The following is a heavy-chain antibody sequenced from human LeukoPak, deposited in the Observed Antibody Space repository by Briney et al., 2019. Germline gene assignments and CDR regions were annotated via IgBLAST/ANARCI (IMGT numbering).Heavy chain of an antibody. CDR1: GYSFTSYC. CDR2: IYPGDSDT. J-gene: IGHJ4*02. V-gene: IGHV5-51*01. CDR3: ARQESRSGVDY. Sequence: GESLKISCKGSGYSFTSYCIGWVRQMPGKGLGWMGMIYPGDSDTRYSPSFQGQVTTSADKSISTAYLQWSSLKASDTAMYYYARQESRSGVDYWGQGTLVTVSS. D-gene: IGHD6-13*01.